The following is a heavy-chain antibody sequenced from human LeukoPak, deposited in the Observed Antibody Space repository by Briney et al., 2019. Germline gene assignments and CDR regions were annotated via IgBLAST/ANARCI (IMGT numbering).Heavy chain of an antibody. CDR1: GYTFTGYY. V-gene: IGHV1-2*02. D-gene: IGHD6-6*01. CDR3: ARVASSSLNSFQH. CDR2: INPNSGGT. J-gene: IGHJ1*01. Sequence: ASVKVSCKASGYTFTGYYMHWVRQAPGQGLEWMGWINPNSGGTNYAQKFQGRVTMTRDTSISTAYMELSRLRSDDTAVYYCARVASSSLNSFQHWGQGTLVTVSS.